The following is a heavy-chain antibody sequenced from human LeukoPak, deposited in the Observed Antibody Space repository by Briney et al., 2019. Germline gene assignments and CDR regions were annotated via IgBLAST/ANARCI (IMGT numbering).Heavy chain of an antibody. D-gene: IGHD2-2*01. J-gene: IGHJ4*02. CDR3: ARVSSASYDY. V-gene: IGHV1-2*02. Sequence: ASVKVSCKASGYTFTSYDINWVRQAPGQGLEWMGWINPNSGGTKYSQKFQGRVTMTRDTSISTVYVDLDSLRFDDTALYYCARVSSASYDYWGQGTLVTVSS. CDR2: INPNSGGT. CDR1: GYTFTSYD.